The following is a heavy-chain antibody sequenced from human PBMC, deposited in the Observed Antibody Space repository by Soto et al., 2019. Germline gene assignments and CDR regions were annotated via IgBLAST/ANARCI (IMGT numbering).Heavy chain of an antibody. Sequence: ASVKVSCKASGFTFTSSAMQWVRQARGQRLEWIGWIVVGSGNTNYAQKFQVRVTITRDMSTSTAYMELSSLRSEDTAVYYCAAGVPAAIQDGFDIWGQGTMVTVSS. J-gene: IGHJ3*02. D-gene: IGHD2-2*02. CDR2: IVVGSGNT. CDR1: GFTFTSSA. V-gene: IGHV1-58*02. CDR3: AAGVPAAIQDGFDI.